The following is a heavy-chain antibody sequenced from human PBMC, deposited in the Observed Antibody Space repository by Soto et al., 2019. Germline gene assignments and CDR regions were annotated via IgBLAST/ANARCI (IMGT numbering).Heavy chain of an antibody. V-gene: IGHV1-18*01. CDR1: GYTFTSYG. D-gene: IGHD3-16*01. CDR2: ISAYNGNT. Sequence: ASVKVCCKASGYTFTSYGISWVRQAPGQGLEWMGWISAYNGNTNYAQKLQGRVTMTTDTSTSTAYMELRSLRSDDTAVYYCARDFQPYTRGIRPDRPKNLFYGMDVWGQGTTATVSS. CDR3: ARDFQPYTRGIRPDRPKNLFYGMDV. J-gene: IGHJ6*02.